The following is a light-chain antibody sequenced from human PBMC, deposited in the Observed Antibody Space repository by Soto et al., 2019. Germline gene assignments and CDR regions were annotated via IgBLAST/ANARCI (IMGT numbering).Light chain of an antibody. CDR3: QHYYTWPPDGS. J-gene: IGKJ1*01. V-gene: IGKV3-15*01. CDR1: QNVGSN. CDR2: GSS. Sequence: EIVMTQSPATLSVSPGARATLSCRASQNVGSNLAWYQQKPGQAPRLLISGSSARATGIPVRFSGSGSEREFTLTINGLQSEDFAIYFCQHYYTWPPDGSFGQGTKVEV.